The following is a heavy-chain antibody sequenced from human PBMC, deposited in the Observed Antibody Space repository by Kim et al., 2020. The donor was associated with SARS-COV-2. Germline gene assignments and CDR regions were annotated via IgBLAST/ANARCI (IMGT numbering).Heavy chain of an antibody. J-gene: IGHJ3*01. V-gene: IGHV3-23*01. CDR2: ISGSGGSY. CDR3: GNSQLGGSRDV. CDR1: GFTFSSYD. Sequence: GGSLRLSCAASGFTFSSYDMTWVRQAPGKGLEWVSVISGSGGSYYSADSVKGRFIITSDNSKNTLHLQINSLSDDDTAEYYLGNSQLGGSRDVSGQG. D-gene: IGHD3-16*01.